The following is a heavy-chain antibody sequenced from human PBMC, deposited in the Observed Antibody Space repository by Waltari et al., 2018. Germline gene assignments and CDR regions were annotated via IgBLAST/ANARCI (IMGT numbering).Heavy chain of an antibody. CDR3: AREGLEDIELGL. Sequence: QVQLVQSGAEVKKPGSSVKVSCKASGGTFSSYAISWVRQAPGQGLEWMGGIIPILGIANYAQKFQGRVTITADKATSTAYMELSSLGSEDTAVYYCAREGLEDIELGLWGQGTLVTVSS. D-gene: IGHD2-8*01. V-gene: IGHV1-69*10. CDR1: GGTFSSYA. CDR2: IIPILGIA. J-gene: IGHJ4*02.